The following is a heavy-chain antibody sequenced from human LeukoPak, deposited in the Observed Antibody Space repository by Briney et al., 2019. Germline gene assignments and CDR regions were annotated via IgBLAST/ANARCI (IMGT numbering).Heavy chain of an antibody. V-gene: IGHV3-74*01. J-gene: IGHJ4*02. Sequence: GGSLRLSCAASGFTFSSYGMHWVRHAPGKGLVWVSRINSDGTSISYADSVKGRFTISRDNAKNTLYLQMNSLRAEDSAVYYCARDRWNFDYWGQGTLVTVSS. CDR3: ARDRWNFDY. CDR2: INSDGTSI. D-gene: IGHD4-23*01. CDR1: GFTFSSYG.